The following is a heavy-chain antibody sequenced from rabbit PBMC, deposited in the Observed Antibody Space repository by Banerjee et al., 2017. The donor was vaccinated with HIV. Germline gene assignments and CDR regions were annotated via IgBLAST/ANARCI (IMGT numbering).Heavy chain of an antibody. CDR3: ARGYADYKYYYGMDL. CDR1: GIDFSRSFW. Sequence: QEHLVESGGGLVTLGGSLKLTCKASGIDFSRSFWISWVRQTPGKGLEWIGCIYPTYGATDYANWVNGRFTISKTSSTTVTLQMTSLTAADTATYFCARGYADYKYYYGMDLWGPGTLVTVS. V-gene: IGHV1S45*01. J-gene: IGHJ6*01. CDR2: IYPTYGAT. D-gene: IGHD7-1*01.